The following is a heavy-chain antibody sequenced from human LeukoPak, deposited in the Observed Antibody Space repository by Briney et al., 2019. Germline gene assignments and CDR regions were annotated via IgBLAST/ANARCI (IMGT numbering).Heavy chain of an antibody. CDR3: AKDPRVGASAGEHFHH. J-gene: IGHJ1*01. CDR2: LSTSGGST. V-gene: IGHV3-23*01. CDR1: GFTFNNYA. D-gene: IGHD1-26*01. Sequence: GGSLRLSCAASGFTFNNYAMSWVRQAPGKGQEWVSSLSTSGGSTYYADSVKGRFTISRDNSKNTLDLQMNGLRAEDAAVYYCAKDPRVGASAGEHFHHWGQGALVTVSS.